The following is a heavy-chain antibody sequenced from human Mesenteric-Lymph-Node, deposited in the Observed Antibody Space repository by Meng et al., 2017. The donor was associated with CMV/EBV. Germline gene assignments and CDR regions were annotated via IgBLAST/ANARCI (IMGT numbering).Heavy chain of an antibody. CDR3: ARGVTGTTYNF. CDR2: ISYDEGHK. CDR1: GFTFSSYA. Sequence: GESLKISCAASGFTFSSYAMNWVRQAPGKGLEWVAVISYDEGHKYYADSVLGRFTISRDNSKNTLYLQMSSLRAEDTAVYYCARGVTGTTYNFWGQGTLVTVSS. J-gene: IGHJ4*02. V-gene: IGHV3-30*04. D-gene: IGHD1-7*01.